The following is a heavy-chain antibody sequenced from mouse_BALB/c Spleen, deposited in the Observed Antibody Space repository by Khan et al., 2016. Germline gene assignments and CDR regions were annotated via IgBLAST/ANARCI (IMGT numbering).Heavy chain of an antibody. CDR3: ARSSTTVVAPLDY. CDR1: GYSFTSYT. CDR2: INPSSSYT. J-gene: IGHJ2*01. Sequence: QVQLQQSGAELARPGASVKMSCKASGYSFTSYTMHWVKQRPGQGLEWLGFINPSSSYTNYNQNFKDKATLTADKSSSTAYMQLSSLTSEDSAVYFCARSSTTVVAPLDYWDQGTTLTVSS. V-gene: IGHV1-4*01. D-gene: IGHD1-1*01.